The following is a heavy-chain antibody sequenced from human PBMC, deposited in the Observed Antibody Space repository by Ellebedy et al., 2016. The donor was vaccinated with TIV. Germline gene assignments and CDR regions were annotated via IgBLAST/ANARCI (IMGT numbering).Heavy chain of an antibody. CDR3: TRGPSGGYFDY. D-gene: IGHD3-10*01. V-gene: IGHV1-2*02. Sequence: AASVKVSCKASGYTFTDKYFNWVRQAPGQGLEWMGWVSPNSGGSNYAQKFQDRVTMTRDTTISTVYMDLSRLTSDDTAVYYCTRGPSGGYFDYWGQGTLVPVSS. CDR1: GYTFTDKY. CDR2: VSPNSGGS. J-gene: IGHJ4*02.